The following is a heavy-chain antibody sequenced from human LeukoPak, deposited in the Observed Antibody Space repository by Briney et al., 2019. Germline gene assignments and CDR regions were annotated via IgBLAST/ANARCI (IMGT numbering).Heavy chain of an antibody. V-gene: IGHV1-18*01. D-gene: IGHD3-22*01. CDR1: GYTFTSYG. J-gene: IGHJ5*02. CDR3: ARDEARYSSGYYPNWFDP. Sequence: ASVKVSCKASGYTFTSYGISWVRQAPGQGLEWMGWISGYNGNTHYAHNLQGRVTMTTDTATSTAYMELRSLRSDDTAVYYCARDEARYSSGYYPNWFDPWGQGTLVTVSS. CDR2: ISGYNGNT.